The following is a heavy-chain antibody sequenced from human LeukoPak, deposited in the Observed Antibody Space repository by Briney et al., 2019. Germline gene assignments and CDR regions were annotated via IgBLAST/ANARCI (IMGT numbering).Heavy chain of an antibody. CDR1: GFTFSSYS. CDR2: ISSSSSYI. V-gene: IGHV3-21*01. J-gene: IGHJ4*02. Sequence: GRSLRLSCAASGFTFSSYSMNWVRQAPGKGLEWVSSISSSSSYIYYADSVKGRFTISRDNAKNSLYLQMNSLRAEDTAVYYCARDWGSYGLDYWGQGTLVTVSS. D-gene: IGHD5-18*01. CDR3: ARDWGSYGLDY.